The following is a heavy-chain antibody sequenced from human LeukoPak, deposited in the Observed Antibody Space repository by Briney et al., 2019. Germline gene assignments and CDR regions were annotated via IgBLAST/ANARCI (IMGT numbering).Heavy chain of an antibody. J-gene: IGHJ6*02. CDR3: ATTRPGFNKEWLFPNSPTIYGMDV. Sequence: GGSLRLSCAASGFTFSSYAMHWVRQAPGKGLEWVAVISYDGSNKYYADSVKGRFTISRDNSKNTLYLQMNSLRAEDTAVYYCATTRPGFNKEWLFPNSPTIYGMDVWGQGTTVTVSS. V-gene: IGHV3-30*14. CDR2: ISYDGSNK. D-gene: IGHD3-3*01. CDR1: GFTFSSYA.